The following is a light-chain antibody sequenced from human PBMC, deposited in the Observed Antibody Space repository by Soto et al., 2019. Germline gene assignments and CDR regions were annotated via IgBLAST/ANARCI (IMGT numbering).Light chain of an antibody. CDR3: QSCDNSLSGVV. V-gene: IGLV1-40*01. CDR2: GNS. CDR1: SSNIGAGYD. Sequence: QPVLTQPPSVSGAPGQRVTISCTGSSSNIGAGYDVHWYQQLPGTAPKLLIYGNSDRPSGVPDRFSGSKSGTSASLAITGLQAEDEADYYCQSCDNSLSGVVFGGGTKLTV. J-gene: IGLJ2*01.